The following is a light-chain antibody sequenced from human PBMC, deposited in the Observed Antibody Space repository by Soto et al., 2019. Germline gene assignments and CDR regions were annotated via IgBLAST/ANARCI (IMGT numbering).Light chain of an antibody. CDR1: QSVRNVY. CDR2: DAS. V-gene: IGKV3-20*01. J-gene: IGKJ2*01. CDR3: QQSGSSPRT. Sequence: EIVLTQSPGTLSLSPGERATLSCRASQSVRNVYIAWYQQKPGQAPRLLIYDASNRATGIPDRFSGSGSGTDFTLTINRLEPEDFAVYYCQQSGSSPRTFGQGTKLEIK.